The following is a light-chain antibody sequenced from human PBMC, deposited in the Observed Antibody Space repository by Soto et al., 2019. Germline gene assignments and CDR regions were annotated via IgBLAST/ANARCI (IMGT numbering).Light chain of an antibody. J-gene: IGLJ3*02. Sequence: QSVLTQPPSASGAPGHRVTIFCSGSTSNIRSNTVNWYQQFPGTAPKLLLYTDNQRPSGVPDRFSGSKSDTSASLAISGLRSEDEADYYCATWDDSLNGPVFGGGTKLTVL. CDR2: TDN. CDR3: ATWDDSLNGPV. V-gene: IGLV1-44*01. CDR1: TSNIRSNT.